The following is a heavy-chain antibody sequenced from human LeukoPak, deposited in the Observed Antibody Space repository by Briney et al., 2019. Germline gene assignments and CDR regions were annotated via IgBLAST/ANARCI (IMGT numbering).Heavy chain of an antibody. Sequence: GGSLRLSCAASGFTFSSYAMNWVRQAPGKGLEWVSVISGSGGSTYYADSVKGRFTISRDNSKNTLYLQMNSLRAEDTAVYCCAKDRFADGYNWFDPWGQGTLVTVSS. CDR2: ISGSGGST. V-gene: IGHV3-23*01. J-gene: IGHJ5*02. CDR3: AKDRFADGYNWFDP. CDR1: GFTFSSYA. D-gene: IGHD5-24*01.